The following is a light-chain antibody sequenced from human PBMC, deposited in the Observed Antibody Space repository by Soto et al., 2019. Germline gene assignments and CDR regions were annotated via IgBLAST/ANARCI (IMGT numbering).Light chain of an antibody. CDR1: QTVNTW. Sequence: DIQMTQSPSTLSSSVLYIFTITCLASQTVNTWLAWYQQKPGKAPKVLIFDASSLKTGVPSRFSGSGSGTEFTLTISNLQPDDFATYYCQQYDSYSSGPFGQGTKVDIK. CDR2: DAS. V-gene: IGKV1-5*01. CDR3: QQYDSYSSGP. J-gene: IGKJ1*01.